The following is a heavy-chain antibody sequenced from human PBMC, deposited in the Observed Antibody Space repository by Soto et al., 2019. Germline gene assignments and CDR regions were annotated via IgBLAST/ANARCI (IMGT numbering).Heavy chain of an antibody. CDR2: INPSGGST. D-gene: IGHD7-27*01. CDR1: GYTFTSYY. V-gene: IGHV1-46*01. CDR3: ARGDKLGTDYYYGMDV. Sequence: ASVKVSCKASGYTFTSYYMHWVRQAPGQGLEWMGIINPSGGSTSYAQKFQGRVTMTRDTSTSTAYMELSSLRSEDTAVYYCARGDKLGTDYYYGMDVWGQGTTVTVSS. J-gene: IGHJ6*02.